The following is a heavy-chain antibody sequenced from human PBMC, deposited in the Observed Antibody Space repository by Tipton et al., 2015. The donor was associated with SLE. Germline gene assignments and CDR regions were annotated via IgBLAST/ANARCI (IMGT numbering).Heavy chain of an antibody. D-gene: IGHD1-26*01. Sequence: GLVKPSETLSLTCTVSGGSISSYYWSWIRQPAGKGLEWIGRIYSSGSTIYNPSLKSRLTLSLDTSKNQFSLRVRSVTAADTAVYYCARGGGSYYDYWGQGTLVTVSS. J-gene: IGHJ4*02. V-gene: IGHV4-4*07. CDR3: ARGGGSYYDY. CDR2: IYSSGST. CDR1: GGSISSYY.